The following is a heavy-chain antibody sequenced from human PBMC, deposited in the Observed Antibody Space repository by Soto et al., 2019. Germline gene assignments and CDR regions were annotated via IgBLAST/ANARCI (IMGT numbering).Heavy chain of an antibody. CDR1: GGSFSGYY. CDR2: INHSGST. V-gene: IGHV4-34*01. Sequence: SETLSLTCAVYGGSFSGYYWSWIRQPPGKGLEWIGEINHSGSTNYNPSLKSRVTISVDTSKNQFSLKLSSVTAADTAVYYCAREGYRACFDPWGQGTLVTVSS. J-gene: IGHJ5*02. D-gene: IGHD5-12*01. CDR3: AREGYRACFDP.